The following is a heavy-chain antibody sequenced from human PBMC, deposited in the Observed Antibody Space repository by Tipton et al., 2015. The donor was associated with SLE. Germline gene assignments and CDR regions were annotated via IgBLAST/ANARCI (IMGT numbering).Heavy chain of an antibody. CDR3: ARDGGQRVISGTYDFYYYGLDV. CDR1: GGSISSGGYY. V-gene: IGHV4-31*03. D-gene: IGHD6-13*01. CDR2: IYYSGST. Sequence: TLSLTCSVSGGSISSGGYYWCWIRQHPGKGLEWIGYIYYSGSTYYNPSLKSRVTISLDTSKNQFSLKVRSLTAADTAVYYCARDGGQRVISGTYDFYYYGLDVWGQGTTVTVSS. J-gene: IGHJ6*02.